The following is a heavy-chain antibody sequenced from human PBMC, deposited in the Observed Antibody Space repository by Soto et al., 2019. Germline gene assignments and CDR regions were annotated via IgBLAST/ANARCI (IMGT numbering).Heavy chain of an antibody. CDR1: GGSFSGYY. CDR2: INHSGST. V-gene: IGHV4-34*01. D-gene: IGHD3-22*01. Sequence: SETLSLTCAVYGGSFSGYYWSWIRQPRGKGLEWIGEINHSGSTNYNPSLKSRVTISVDTSKNQFSLKLSSVTAADTAVYYCARQTSDYYDSSGYRYYYVMDVWGQGTTVTVSS. J-gene: IGHJ6*02. CDR3: ARQTSDYYDSSGYRYYYVMDV.